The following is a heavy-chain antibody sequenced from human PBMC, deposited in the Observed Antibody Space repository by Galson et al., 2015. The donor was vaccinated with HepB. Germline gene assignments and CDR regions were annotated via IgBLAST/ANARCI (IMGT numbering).Heavy chain of an antibody. V-gene: IGHV3-23*01. CDR2: ISGSGGST. J-gene: IGHJ4*02. CDR1: GFTFSSYA. Sequence: SLRLSCAASGFTFSSYAMSWVRQAPGKGLEWVSAISGSGGSTYYADSVKGRFTISRDNSKNTLYLQMNSLRAEDTAVYYCAKYPDYGSGRPYFGSSPTQYYFDYWGQGTLVTVSS. CDR3: AKYPDYGSGRPYFGSSPTQYYFDY. D-gene: IGHD3-10*01.